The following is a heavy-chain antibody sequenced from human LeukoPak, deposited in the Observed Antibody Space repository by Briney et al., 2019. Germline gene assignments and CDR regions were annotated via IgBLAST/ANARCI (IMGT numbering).Heavy chain of an antibody. CDR3: ARARPFRYRSSTSCSNYFDY. CDR1: GGSISSGGYY. J-gene: IGHJ4*02. V-gene: IGHV4-31*03. CDR2: IYYSGST. D-gene: IGHD2-2*01. Sequence: PSQTLSLTCTVSGGSISSGGYYWSWIRQHPGKGLEWIGYIYYSGSTYYNLSLKSRVTISVDTSKNQFSLKLSSVTAADTAVYYCARARPFRYRSSTSCSNYFDYWGQGTLVTVSS.